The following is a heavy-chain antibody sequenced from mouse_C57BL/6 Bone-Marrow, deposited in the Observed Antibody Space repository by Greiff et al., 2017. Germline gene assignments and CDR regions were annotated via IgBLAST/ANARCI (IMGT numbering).Heavy chain of an antibody. CDR3: ARWGNYGFAWFAY. Sequence: QVQLQQPGAELVKPGASVKLSCKASGYTFTSYWMHWVKQRPGRSLEWIGRIDPNSGGTKYNEKFQSKATLTVDKPSSTAYMQLSSLTSEDSAVYYCARWGNYGFAWFAYWGQVTLVTVSA. CDR2: IDPNSGGT. V-gene: IGHV1-72*01. CDR1: GYTFTSYW. J-gene: IGHJ3*01. D-gene: IGHD2-1*01.